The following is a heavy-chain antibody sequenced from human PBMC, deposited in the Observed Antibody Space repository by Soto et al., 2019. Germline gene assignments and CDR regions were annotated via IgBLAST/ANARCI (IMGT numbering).Heavy chain of an antibody. CDR3: AHAYCSSASCHPHYYYEMDV. J-gene: IGHJ6*02. CDR1: GFSLSTSGVG. V-gene: IGHV2-5*02. D-gene: IGHD2-2*01. CDR2: IYWDGDK. Sequence: SGPTLVNPTQTLTLTCTFSGFSLSTSGVGVGWIRQPPGKALEWLALIYWDGDKRYSPFLKSRLTITKDTSKNQVVLTLTNMDPVDTATYYCAHAYCSSASCHPHYYYEMDVWGQGTTVTVSS.